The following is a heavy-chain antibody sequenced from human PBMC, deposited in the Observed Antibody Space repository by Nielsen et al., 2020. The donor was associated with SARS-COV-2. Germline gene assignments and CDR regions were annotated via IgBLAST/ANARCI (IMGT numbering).Heavy chain of an antibody. D-gene: IGHD3-10*01. CDR1: GFTFSSYG. V-gene: IGHV3-30*03. CDR2: ISYDGSNK. Sequence: GGSLRLSCAASGFTFSSYGMHWVRQAPGKGLEWVAVISYDGSNKYYADSVKGRFTISRDNSKNTLYLQMNSLRAEDTAVYYCARAYYYGSGSYFDIWGQWTMVTVSS. J-gene: IGHJ3*02. CDR3: ARAYYYGSGSYFDI.